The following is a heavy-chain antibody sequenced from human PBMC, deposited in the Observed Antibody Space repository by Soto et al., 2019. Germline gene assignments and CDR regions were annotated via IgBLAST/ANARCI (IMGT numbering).Heavy chain of an antibody. Sequence: ASVKVSCKASGDTFTTYDINWVRQATGHGLEWMGWINPNSGNIGYAQRFQGRVTMTRDTAIRTAYMEVSSLRSDDTAVYYCARGDSHYYDSSGRSRPNYYYGMDVWGQGTTVTVSS. J-gene: IGHJ6*02. CDR1: GDTFTTYD. V-gene: IGHV1-8*01. CDR2: INPNSGNI. D-gene: IGHD3-22*01. CDR3: ARGDSHYYDSSGRSRPNYYYGMDV.